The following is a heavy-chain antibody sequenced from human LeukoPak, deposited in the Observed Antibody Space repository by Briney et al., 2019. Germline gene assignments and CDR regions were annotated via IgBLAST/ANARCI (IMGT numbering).Heavy chain of an antibody. V-gene: IGHV4-39*01. J-gene: IGHJ5*02. Sequence: SETLSLTCTVSGGSISSSSYYWGWIRQPPGKGLEWIGSIYYSGSTYYNPSLKSRVTISVDTSKNQFSLKLSSVTAADTAVYYCARSAAYSDFSSGISFDPWGQGTLVTVSS. CDR3: ARSAAYSDFSSGISFDP. D-gene: IGHD3-3*01. CDR1: GGSISSSSYY. CDR2: IYYSGST.